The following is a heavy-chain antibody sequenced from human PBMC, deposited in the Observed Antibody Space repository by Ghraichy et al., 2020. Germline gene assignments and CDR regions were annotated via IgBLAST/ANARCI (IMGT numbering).Heavy chain of an antibody. J-gene: IGHJ5*02. D-gene: IGHD6-13*01. Sequence: SETLSLTCTVSGGSISSSTYYWGWIRQPPWKGLEWIGSIYYSGSTYYNPSLKSRVTISVDTSKNQFSLKLSSVTAADTAVYYCARQEGYEQHAGEFDPWGQGTLVTVSS. CDR2: IYYSGST. CDR1: GGSISSSTYY. CDR3: ARQEGYEQHAGEFDP. V-gene: IGHV4-39*01.